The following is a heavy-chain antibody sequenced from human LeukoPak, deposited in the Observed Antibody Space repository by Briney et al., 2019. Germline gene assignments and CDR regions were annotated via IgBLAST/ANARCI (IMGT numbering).Heavy chain of an antibody. V-gene: IGHV3-48*03. Sequence: PGGSLRLSCAVSGFTVSSFEMNWVRQAPGKGLEGVSYISISGSTIYADPVKGRFTISRDNAKNSVHLQMNSLTAEDTAVYYCARGGSSGYYYNAFDIWGQGTMVTASS. J-gene: IGHJ3*02. CDR3: ARGGSSGYYYNAFDI. CDR1: GFTVSSFE. D-gene: IGHD3-22*01. CDR2: ISISGSTI.